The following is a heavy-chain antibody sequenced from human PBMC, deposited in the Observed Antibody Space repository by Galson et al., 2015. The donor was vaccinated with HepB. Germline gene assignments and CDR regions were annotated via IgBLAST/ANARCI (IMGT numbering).Heavy chain of an antibody. Sequence: SLRLSCAASGFTFTSYTMHWVRQAPGKGQEWVAVVSFDGFNKYYTDSVKGRFTISRDNSNNTLHLQLDSLRTEDTAVYYCVRDSWGKYYDTNGRLYWGRGTLVTVSS. J-gene: IGHJ4*02. CDR2: VSFDGFNK. CDR3: VRDSWGKYYDTNGRLY. D-gene: IGHD2-8*01. V-gene: IGHV3-30-3*01. CDR1: GFTFTSYT.